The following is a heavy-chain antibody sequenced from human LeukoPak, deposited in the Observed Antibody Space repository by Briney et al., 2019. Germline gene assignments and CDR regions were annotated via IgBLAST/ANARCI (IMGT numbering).Heavy chain of an antibody. J-gene: IGHJ4*02. CDR2: IYTSGST. CDR3: ARGPFYYDFRSGPYFDY. Sequence: SETLSLTCTVSGGSISSYYWSWIRQPAGKGLEWIGRIYTSGSTNYNPSLKSRVTMSVDTSKNQFSLKLSSVTAADTAVYYCARGPFYYDFRSGPYFDYWGQGTLVTVSS. CDR1: GGSISSYY. D-gene: IGHD3-3*01. V-gene: IGHV4-4*07.